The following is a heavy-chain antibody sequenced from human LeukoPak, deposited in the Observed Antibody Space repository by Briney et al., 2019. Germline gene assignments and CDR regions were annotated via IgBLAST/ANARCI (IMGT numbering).Heavy chain of an antibody. CDR2: IWYDGSNK. Sequence: GGSLRLSCAASGFTFSSYGMHWVRQAPGKGLEWVAVIWYDGSNKYYADSVKGRFTISRDNSKNTLYLQMNSLRAEDTAVYYCARARPDGSGGSWPDAFDIWGQGTMVTVSS. CDR3: ARARPDGSGGSWPDAFDI. CDR1: GFTFSSYG. D-gene: IGHD2-15*01. J-gene: IGHJ3*02. V-gene: IGHV3-33*01.